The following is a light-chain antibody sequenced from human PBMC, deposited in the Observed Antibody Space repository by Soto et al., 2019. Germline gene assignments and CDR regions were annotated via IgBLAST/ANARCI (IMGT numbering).Light chain of an antibody. V-gene: IGKV4-1*01. Sequence: DIVMTQSPDSLSVSLGERATINFSSSQVFLYSSNNKNYLAWYQQKPGQPPKLLIYWASTRESGVPDRFSGSGSGAEFTLTISSLQPDDSATYFCQQYAIPPMSFGQGTRLENK. CDR2: WAS. J-gene: IGKJ5*01. CDR1: QVFLYSSNNKNY. CDR3: QQYAIPPMS.